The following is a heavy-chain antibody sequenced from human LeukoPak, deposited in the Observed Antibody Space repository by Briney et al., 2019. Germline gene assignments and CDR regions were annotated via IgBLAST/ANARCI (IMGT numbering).Heavy chain of an antibody. D-gene: IGHD5/OR15-5a*01. Sequence: ASVKVSCKASGYFLTAYYMHWVRLAPGQGLEWMGWINPTSGGANYAQKFQGRVTLTRNTSLSTAYMEINGLQFDDLGVYFCARDVYRFLRYHFDVWGQGTPVTVFS. V-gene: IGHV1-2*02. CDR3: ARDVYRFLRYHFDV. CDR1: GYFLTAYY. J-gene: IGHJ4*02. CDR2: INPTSGGA.